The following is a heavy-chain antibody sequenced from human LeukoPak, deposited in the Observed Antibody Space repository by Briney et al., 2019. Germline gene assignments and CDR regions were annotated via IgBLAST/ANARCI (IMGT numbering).Heavy chain of an antibody. CDR2: INPNGGST. CDR3: ARAPRPPWDDSSGLDY. J-gene: IGHJ4*02. V-gene: IGHV1-46*01. D-gene: IGHD3-22*01. Sequence: GASVKVSCKASGGTFSSYAISWVRQAPGQGLEWMGIINPNGGSTSYAQKFQGRVTMTRDTSTSTVYMDLSSLRSEDTAVYYCARAPRPPWDDSSGLDYWGQGTLVTVSS. CDR1: GGTFSSYA.